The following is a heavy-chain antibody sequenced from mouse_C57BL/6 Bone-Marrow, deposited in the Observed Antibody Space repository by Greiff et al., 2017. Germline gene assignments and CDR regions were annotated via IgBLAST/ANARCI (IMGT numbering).Heavy chain of an antibody. V-gene: IGHV10-1*01. J-gene: IGHJ4*01. CDR1: GFSFNTYA. Sequence: EVMLVESGGGLVQPKGSLKLSCAASGFSFNTYAMNWVRQAPGKGLEWVARIRSKSNNYATYYADSVKDRFTISRDDSESMLYLQMNNLKTEDTAMYYCVSSLRFYAMDYWGQGTSVTVSS. CDR3: VSSLRFYAMDY. D-gene: IGHD1-1*01. CDR2: IRSKSNNYAT.